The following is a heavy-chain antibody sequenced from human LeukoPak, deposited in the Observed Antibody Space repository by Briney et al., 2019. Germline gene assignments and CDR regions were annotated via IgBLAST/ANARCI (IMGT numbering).Heavy chain of an antibody. CDR2: ISTASTII. Sequence: GGSLRLSCAASGFTFSNYGMNWVRQAPGKGLEWVSYISTASTIIYYAGSVKGRFTISRDNSKNTLYLQMNSLRAEDTAVYYCARAPNYYGSGSPAWDWGQGTLVTVSS. D-gene: IGHD3-10*01. CDR1: GFTFSNYG. J-gene: IGHJ4*02. CDR3: ARAPNYYGSGSPAWD. V-gene: IGHV3-48*01.